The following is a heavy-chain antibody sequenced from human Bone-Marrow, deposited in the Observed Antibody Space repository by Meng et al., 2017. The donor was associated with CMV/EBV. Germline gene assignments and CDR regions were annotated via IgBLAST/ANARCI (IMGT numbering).Heavy chain of an antibody. Sequence: GESLKISCAASGFTFSSYSMNWVRQAPGKGLEWVSSISSSSSYIYYADSVKGRFTISRDNAKNSLYLQMNSLRAEDTAVYYCARVTDYVWGVTSWENAFAIWGQGQMVNVS. J-gene: IGHJ3*02. CDR3: ARVTDYVWGVTSWENAFAI. CDR2: ISSSSSYI. D-gene: IGHD3-16*01. V-gene: IGHV3-21*01. CDR1: GFTFSSYS.